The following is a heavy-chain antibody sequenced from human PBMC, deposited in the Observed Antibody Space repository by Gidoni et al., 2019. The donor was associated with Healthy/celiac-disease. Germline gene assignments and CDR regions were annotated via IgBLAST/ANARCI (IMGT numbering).Heavy chain of an antibody. CDR3: ANVGYYYGMDV. Sequence: EVQLVESGGGLVQPGGYLRLSCAASGFTFSSYWMSWVRQAPGKGLEWVANIKQDGSEKYYVDSVKGRFTISRDNAKNSLYLQMNSLRAEDTAVYYCANVGYYYGMDVWGQGTTVTVSS. V-gene: IGHV3-7*01. J-gene: IGHJ6*02. CDR2: IKQDGSEK. CDR1: GFTFSSYW.